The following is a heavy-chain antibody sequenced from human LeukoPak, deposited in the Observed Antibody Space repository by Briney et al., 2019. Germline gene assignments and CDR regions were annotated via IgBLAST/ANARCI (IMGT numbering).Heavy chain of an antibody. J-gene: IGHJ4*02. V-gene: IGHV3-9*01. D-gene: IGHD6-19*01. CDR1: GFTFGDYA. CDR2: ISWNSGSI. CDR3: AKGLKAYSSGWYDDY. Sequence: PGRSLRLSCAASGFTFGDYAMHWVRQAPGKGLEWVSGISWNSGSIGYAESVKGRFTISIDNAKNSLYLQMNSLRAEDTALYYCAKGLKAYSSGWYDDYWGLGTLVTVSS.